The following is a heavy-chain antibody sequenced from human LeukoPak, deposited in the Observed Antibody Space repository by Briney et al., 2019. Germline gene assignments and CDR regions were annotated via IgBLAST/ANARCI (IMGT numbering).Heavy chain of an antibody. CDR2: IKQDGSAK. V-gene: IGHV3-7*05. CDR3: ASAAYCGGDCHYYFDY. D-gene: IGHD2-21*02. J-gene: IGHJ4*02. CDR1: GFTFSRNW. Sequence: GGSLRLSCAASGFTFSRNWMSWVRQAPGKGLEWVANIKQDGSAKYYVDSVKGRFTISRDNAKNSLYLQMNSLRAEDTAVYYCASAAYCGGDCHYYFDYWGQGTLVTVSS.